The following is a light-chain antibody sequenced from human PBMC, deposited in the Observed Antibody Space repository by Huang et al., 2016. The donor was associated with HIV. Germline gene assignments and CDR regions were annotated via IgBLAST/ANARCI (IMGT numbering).Light chain of an antibody. V-gene: IGKV3-20*01. CDR3: QQYATSPWT. CDR2: GAS. CDR1: QTMISNY. J-gene: IGKJ1*01. Sequence: EIVLTQSPGTLSLSPGERATLSCRASQTMISNYLSWYQQRSGLAPRLLIYGASSRASGIPDRFTGSGSGTDFTLTISRLEPGDVAVYYCQQYATSPWTFGQGTKVEIK.